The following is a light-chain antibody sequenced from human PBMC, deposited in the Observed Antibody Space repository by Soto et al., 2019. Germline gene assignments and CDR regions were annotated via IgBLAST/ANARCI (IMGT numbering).Light chain of an antibody. V-gene: IGKV3-15*01. CDR3: QQYNDWPPLT. J-gene: IGKJ4*01. CDR1: QSVINN. CDR2: GAS. Sequence: EIVMTQSPATLSVSPGERATLSCRASQSVINNLAWYQQRPGQAPRLLIYGASTRATGIPARFSGSGSATEFTLTISSLQSEDFAVYSCQQYNDWPPLTFGGGTKVEIK.